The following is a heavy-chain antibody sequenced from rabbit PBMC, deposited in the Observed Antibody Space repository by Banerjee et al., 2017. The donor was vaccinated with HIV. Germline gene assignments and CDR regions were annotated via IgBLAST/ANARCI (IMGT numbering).Heavy chain of an antibody. CDR3: AKYSNYYGMDL. CDR2: IYAGSSGST. Sequence: QEQLEESGGDLVKPEGSLTLTCTASGFSFSSSYWTCWVRQAPGKGLELIACIYAGSSGSTYYASWAKGRFTISKTSSPTVILQLTSLTAADTATYFCAKYSNYYGMDLWGPGTLVTVS. J-gene: IGHJ6*01. CDR1: GFSFSSSYW. V-gene: IGHV1S45*01.